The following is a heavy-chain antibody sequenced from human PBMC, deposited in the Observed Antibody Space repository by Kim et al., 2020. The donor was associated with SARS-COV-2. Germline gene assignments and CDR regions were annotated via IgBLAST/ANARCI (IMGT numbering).Heavy chain of an antibody. CDR3: AKVRSSWYLGDGMDV. D-gene: IGHD6-13*01. V-gene: IGHV3-23*01. Sequence: DSEKGRFTISRDNFKNTLYMQMNSLRAEDTAVYYCAKVRSSWYLGDGMDVWGQGTTVTVSS. J-gene: IGHJ6*02.